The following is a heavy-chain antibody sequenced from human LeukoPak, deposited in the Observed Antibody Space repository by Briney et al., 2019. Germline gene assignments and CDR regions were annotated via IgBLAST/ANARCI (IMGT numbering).Heavy chain of an antibody. Sequence: SQTLSLTCTVSGGSISSGDYYWGWHRQPPGTGLEWLGYIYYSGSTYYNPSLKSRVTISVDTSKNQFSLKLSSVTAADTAVYYCARLLWFGDLDYFDYWGQGTLVTVSS. CDR2: IYYSGST. V-gene: IGHV4-30-4*01. CDR3: ARLLWFGDLDYFDY. J-gene: IGHJ4*02. D-gene: IGHD3-10*01. CDR1: GGSISSGDYY.